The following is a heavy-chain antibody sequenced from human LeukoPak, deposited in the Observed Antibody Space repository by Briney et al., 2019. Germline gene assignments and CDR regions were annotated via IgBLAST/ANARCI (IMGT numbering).Heavy chain of an antibody. CDR2: IYTGGGR. Sequence: GGSLRLSCAASGFTVTSNYMNWVRQAPGKGLEWVSVIYTGGGRYYADSVRGRFTISRDTSKNMVFLQMNSLRVEDTAVYYCARGIDYWGRGTLVTVSS. V-gene: IGHV3-53*01. CDR3: ARGIDY. CDR1: GFTVTSNY. J-gene: IGHJ4*02.